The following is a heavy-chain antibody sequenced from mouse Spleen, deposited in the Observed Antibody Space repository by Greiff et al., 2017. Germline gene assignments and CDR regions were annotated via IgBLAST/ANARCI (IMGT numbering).Heavy chain of an antibody. CDR1: GYTFTSYW. CDR3: TNYYGSSFLFDY. J-gene: IGHJ2*01. Sequence: QVQLQQPGAELVMPGASVKLSCKASGYTFTSYWMHWVKQRPGQGLEWIGEIDPSDSYTNYNQKFKGKATLTVDKSSSTAYMQLSSLTSEDSAVYYCTNYYGSSFLFDYWGQGTTLTVSS. D-gene: IGHD1-1*01. CDR2: IDPSDSYT. V-gene: IGHV1-69*01.